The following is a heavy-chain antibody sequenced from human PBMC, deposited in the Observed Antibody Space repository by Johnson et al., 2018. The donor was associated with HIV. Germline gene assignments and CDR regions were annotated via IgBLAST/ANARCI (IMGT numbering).Heavy chain of an antibody. D-gene: IGHD5-24*01. CDR1: GFTFSSYG. V-gene: IGHV3-30*02. CDR2: IRYDGSNK. Sequence: QMLLVESGGGVVQPGGSLRLSCAASGFTFSSYGMHWVRQAPGKGLEWVAFIRYDGSNKYYADSVKGRFTISRDNSKNTVYLQMNSLRDEDTSVYYCTIWRWGWAGQEALDIWGPGTMVTVSS. CDR3: TIWRWGWAGQEALDI. J-gene: IGHJ3*02.